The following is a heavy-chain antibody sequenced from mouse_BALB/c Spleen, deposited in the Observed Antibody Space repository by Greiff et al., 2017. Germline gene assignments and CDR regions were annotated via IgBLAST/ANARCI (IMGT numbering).Heavy chain of an antibody. D-gene: IGHD2-4*01. Sequence: EVKLQESGPGLVKPSQSLSLTCTVTGYSITSDYAWNWIRQFPGNKLEWMGYISYSGSTSYNPSLKSRISITRDTSKNQFFLQLNSVTTEDTATYYCARVITGEDYYAMDYWGQGTSVTVSS. J-gene: IGHJ4*01. V-gene: IGHV3-2*02. CDR1: GYSITSDYA. CDR3: ARVITGEDYYAMDY. CDR2: ISYSGST.